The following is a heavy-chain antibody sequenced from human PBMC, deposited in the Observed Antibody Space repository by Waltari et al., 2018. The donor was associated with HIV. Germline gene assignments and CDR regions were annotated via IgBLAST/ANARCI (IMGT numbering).Heavy chain of an antibody. CDR1: GFTLRSYG. J-gene: IGHJ4*02. CDR3: AREDLLYCGGDCYPGDY. Sequence: QVQLVESGVGVVQPGRSLRLSCAASGFTLRSYGMPWVRQAPGKGLEWVAVIWYDGSNKYYADSVKGRFTISRDNSKNTLYLQMNSLRAEDTAVYYCAREDLLYCGGDCYPGDYWGQGTLVTVSS. D-gene: IGHD2-21*02. CDR2: IWYDGSNK. V-gene: IGHV3-33*01.